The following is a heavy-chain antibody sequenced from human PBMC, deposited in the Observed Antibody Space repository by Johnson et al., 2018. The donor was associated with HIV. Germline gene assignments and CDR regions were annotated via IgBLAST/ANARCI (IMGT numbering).Heavy chain of an antibody. V-gene: IGHV3-30*02. Sequence: QVQLVESGGGVVQPGRSLRLSCAASGFTFSSYAMHWVRQAPGKGLEWVAFIRYDGSNKYYADSVKGRFTISRDTLKNTLYLQMNSLRAEDTAGYYCASREVGAKSEHAFDIWGQGTMVTVSS. CDR2: IRYDGSNK. J-gene: IGHJ3*02. CDR3: ASREVGAKSEHAFDI. CDR1: GFTFSSYA. D-gene: IGHD1-26*01.